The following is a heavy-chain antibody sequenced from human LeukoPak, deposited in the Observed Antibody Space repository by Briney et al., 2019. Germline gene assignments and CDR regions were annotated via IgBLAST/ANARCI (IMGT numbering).Heavy chain of an antibody. Sequence: GESLKISCKGFGFLFPNYWIAWVRQMPGKGLEWMGIIYAGYSDTRYNPSFQRQVIISVDKSINTAYLQWSSLKASDTAMYYCARQSTNFHGSGTYLYWGQGTLVTVSS. D-gene: IGHD3-10*01. CDR1: GFLFPNYW. V-gene: IGHV5-51*01. J-gene: IGHJ4*02. CDR3: ARQSTNFHGSGTYLY. CDR2: IYAGYSDT.